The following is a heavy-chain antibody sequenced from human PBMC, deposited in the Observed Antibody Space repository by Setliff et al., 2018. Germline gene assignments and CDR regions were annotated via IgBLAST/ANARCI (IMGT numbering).Heavy chain of an antibody. V-gene: IGHV1-69*06. D-gene: IGHD3-22*01. Sequence: SVKVSCKVSGDTFNTYTLSWVRQAPGQGLEWMGGIIPLLETVKYAQKFQGRLTITADKSTSTGYMELKNLRSDDTAVYYCARINFYVSSGYYYAPDFWGQGTLVTVSS. CDR3: ARINFYVSSGYYYAPDF. CDR2: IIPLLETV. J-gene: IGHJ4*02. CDR1: GDTFNTYT.